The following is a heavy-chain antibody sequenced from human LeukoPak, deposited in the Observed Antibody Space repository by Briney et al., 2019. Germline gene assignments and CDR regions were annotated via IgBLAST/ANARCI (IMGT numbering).Heavy chain of an antibody. J-gene: IGHJ3*02. Sequence: SETLSLTCTVSGGSISSYYWSWIRQPPGKGLEWIGYIYYSGSTNYNPSLKSRVTISVDTSKNQFSLKLSSVTAADTAVYYCARPLTTNWDKDAFHIWGQGTMVTVSS. CDR2: IYYSGST. D-gene: IGHD1-1*01. CDR1: GGSISSYY. CDR3: ARPLTTNWDKDAFHI. V-gene: IGHV4-59*08.